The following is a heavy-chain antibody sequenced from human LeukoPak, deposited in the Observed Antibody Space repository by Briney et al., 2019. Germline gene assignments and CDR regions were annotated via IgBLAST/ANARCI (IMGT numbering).Heavy chain of an antibody. CDR3: TRTPRSAGDYYDT. CDR1: GFIFGGYT. D-gene: IGHD3-10*01. J-gene: IGHJ3*02. Sequence: GRSLRLSCTVSGFIFGGYTMNWVRQAPGKGREWVSFIRSQDLGATTAYAASVKGRFTILRDDSKSIAYLQMNSLKTDDTAVYYCTRTPRSAGDYYDTWGQGTMVTVSS. CDR2: IRSQDLGATT. V-gene: IGHV3-49*04.